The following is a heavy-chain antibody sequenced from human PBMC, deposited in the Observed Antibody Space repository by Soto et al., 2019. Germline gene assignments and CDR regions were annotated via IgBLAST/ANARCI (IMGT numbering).Heavy chain of an antibody. CDR3: AKEGHCSSTSCYLSAFDI. J-gene: IGHJ3*02. V-gene: IGHV3-23*01. D-gene: IGHD2-2*01. Sequence: GSLRLSCAASGFTFSSYAMSWVRQAPGKGLEWVSAISGSGGSTYYADSVKGRFTTSRDNSKNTLYLQMNSLRAEDTAVYYCAKEGHCSSTSCYLSAFDIWGQGTMVTVSS. CDR1: GFTFSSYA. CDR2: ISGSGGST.